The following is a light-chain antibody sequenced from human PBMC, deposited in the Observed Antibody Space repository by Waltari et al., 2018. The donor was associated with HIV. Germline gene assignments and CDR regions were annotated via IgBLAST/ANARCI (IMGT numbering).Light chain of an antibody. CDR1: SSDVGNYNL. Sequence: QSALTQPASVSGSPGQSITISCTGTSSDVGNYNLVSWYQQHPGKAPQLMIYEVSKRPSGVSNRFSGSKSGNTASLTISGLQAEDEADYYCCSYAGSVVFGGGTKLTVL. J-gene: IGLJ2*01. CDR3: CSYAGSVV. CDR2: EVS. V-gene: IGLV2-23*02.